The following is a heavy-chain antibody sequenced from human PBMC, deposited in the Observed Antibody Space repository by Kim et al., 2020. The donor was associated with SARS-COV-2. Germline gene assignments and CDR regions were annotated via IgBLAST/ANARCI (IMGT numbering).Heavy chain of an antibody. CDR2: IYSGGST. V-gene: IGHV3-66*01. D-gene: IGHD3-10*01. CDR3: ARDQRITMVRGVIYYYYGMDV. Sequence: GGSLRLSCAASVFTVSSNYMSWVRQAPGKGLEWVSVIYSGGSTYYADSVKGRFTISRDNSKNTLYLQMNSLRAEDTAVYYCARDQRITMVRGVIYYYYGMDVWGQGTTVTVSS. J-gene: IGHJ6*02. CDR1: VFTVSSNY.